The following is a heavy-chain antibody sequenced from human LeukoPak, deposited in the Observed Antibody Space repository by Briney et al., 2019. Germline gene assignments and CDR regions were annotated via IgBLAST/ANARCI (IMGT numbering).Heavy chain of an antibody. J-gene: IGHJ5*02. V-gene: IGHV4-38-2*01. CDR3: ARVGEYRSSPGFDP. D-gene: IGHD6-13*01. CDR1: GYSISSGYY. Sequence: SETLSLTCAVSGYSISSGYYWGWIRQPPGKGLEWIGSIYHSGSTYYNPSPKGRVTISVDTSKNQFSLKLSSVTAADTAVYYCARVGEYRSSPGFDPWGQGTLVTVSS. CDR2: IYHSGST.